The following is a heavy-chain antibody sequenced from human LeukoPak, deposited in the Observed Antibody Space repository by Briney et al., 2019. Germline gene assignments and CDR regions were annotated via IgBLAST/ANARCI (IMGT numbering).Heavy chain of an antibody. CDR1: GYTFTTYK. J-gene: IGHJ5*02. Sequence: ASVKVSCKASGYTFTTYKVHWVRQAPGQGLEWMGILNPSGSGTRNAQKFQGRVTMTRDTSASTAYMELSSLRSEDTAVYYCARDRRAVAGKGTWFDPWGHGTLVTVSS. CDR3: ARDRRAVAGKGTWFDP. D-gene: IGHD6-19*01. V-gene: IGHV1-46*01. CDR2: LNPSGSGT.